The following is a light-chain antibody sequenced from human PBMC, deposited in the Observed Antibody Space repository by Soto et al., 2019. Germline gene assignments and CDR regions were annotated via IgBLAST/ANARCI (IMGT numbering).Light chain of an antibody. CDR2: NNN. V-gene: IGLV1-44*01. Sequence: QSVLTQPPSASGTPGQRVTISCSGSTSTVGTNSVIWYQQLPDLAPKLLLYNNNHRHSGVPDQFSGSNSGTSASLAISGLRAEDEADYYCAAWDDSLNGHAVFGGGTQLNV. CDR3: AAWDDSLNGHAV. CDR1: TSTVGTNS. J-gene: IGLJ7*01.